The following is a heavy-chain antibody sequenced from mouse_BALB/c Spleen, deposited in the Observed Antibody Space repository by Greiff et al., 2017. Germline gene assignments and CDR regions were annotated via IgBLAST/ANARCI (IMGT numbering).Heavy chain of an antibody. V-gene: IGHV5-6*01. CDR3: ARLRGNYEAWFAY. CDR1: GFTFSSYG. J-gene: IGHJ3*01. Sequence: EVKLVESGGDLVKPGGSLKLSCAASGFTFSSYGMSWVRQTPDKRLEWVATISSGGSYTYYPDSVKGRFTISRDNAKNTLYLQMSSLKSEDTAMYYCARLRGNYEAWFAYWGQGTLVTVSA. CDR2: ISSGGSYT. D-gene: IGHD2-1*01.